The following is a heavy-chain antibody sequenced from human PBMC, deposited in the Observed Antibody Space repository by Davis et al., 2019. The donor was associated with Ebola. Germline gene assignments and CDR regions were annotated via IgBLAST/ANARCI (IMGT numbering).Heavy chain of an antibody. CDR3: ARDVGYSSSAGGWFDP. Sequence: MPSETLSLTCAVSGGSISSSNWWSWVRQPPGKGLEWIGEIYHSGSTNYNPSLKSRVTISVDKSKNQFSLKLSSVTAADTAVYYCARDVGYSSSAGGWFDPWGQGTLVTVSS. CDR2: IYHSGST. D-gene: IGHD6-6*01. V-gene: IGHV4-4*02. J-gene: IGHJ5*02. CDR1: GGSISSSNW.